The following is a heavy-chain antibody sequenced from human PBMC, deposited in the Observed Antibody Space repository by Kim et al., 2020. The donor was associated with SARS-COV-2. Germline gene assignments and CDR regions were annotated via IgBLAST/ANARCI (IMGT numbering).Heavy chain of an antibody. Sequence: GGSLRLSCAASGFTFSSYWMSWVRQAPGKGLEWVANIKQDGSEKYYVDSVKGRFTISRDKAKNSLYLQMNSLRAEDTAVYYCARQLKVGPKIVARFLVIRPSSVGPYFDYWGQGTLVTVSS. D-gene: IGHD5-12*01. CDR2: IKQDGSEK. CDR1: GFTFSSYW. J-gene: IGHJ4*02. V-gene: IGHV3-7*01. CDR3: ARQLKVGPKIVARFLVIRPSSVGPYFDY.